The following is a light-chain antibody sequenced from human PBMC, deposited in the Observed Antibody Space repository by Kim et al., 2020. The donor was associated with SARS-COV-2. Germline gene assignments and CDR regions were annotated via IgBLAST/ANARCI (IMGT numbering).Light chain of an antibody. CDR2: GKN. J-gene: IGLJ2*01. CDR1: SLRSYY. V-gene: IGLV3-19*01. CDR3: NSRDSSGNHLV. Sequence: SSELTQDPAVSVALGQTVRITCQGDSLRSYYASWYQQKPGQAPLLVIYGKNNRPSGITDRFSGSTSGNTASLTITGAQAEDEADYYCNSRDSSGNHLVFG.